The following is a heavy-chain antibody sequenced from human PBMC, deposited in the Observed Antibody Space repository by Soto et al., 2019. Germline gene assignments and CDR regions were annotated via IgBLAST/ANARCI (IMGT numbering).Heavy chain of an antibody. D-gene: IGHD2-8*01. Sequence: QVQLLQSGAEVKKPGSSVKVSCKASGGTFSSYAISWVRQAPGQGLEWMGGIIPILGTANYAQKFQGRVTITADESTSTAYMELSSLRSEDTAVYYCARFTNETYYFDYWGQGTLVTVSS. CDR3: ARFTNETYYFDY. CDR2: IIPILGTA. V-gene: IGHV1-69*01. J-gene: IGHJ4*02. CDR1: GGTFSSYA.